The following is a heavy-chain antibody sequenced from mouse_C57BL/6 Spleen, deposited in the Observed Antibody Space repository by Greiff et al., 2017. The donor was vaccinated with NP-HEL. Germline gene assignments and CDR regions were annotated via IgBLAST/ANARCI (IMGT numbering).Heavy chain of an antibody. J-gene: IGHJ4*01. CDR3: TICYDYLAMDY. D-gene: IGHD2-1*01. V-gene: IGHV14-1*01. Sequence: EVKLMESGGELVRPGGSVKLSCTASGFNIKNYHMHWVKQRAEQGLEWIGRIDPEDGDTEYAPKCQGKATMTADTSSNTAYLQLSSLTSEDTAVYYCTICYDYLAMDYWGQGTSVTVSS. CDR1: GFNIKNYH. CDR2: IDPEDGDT.